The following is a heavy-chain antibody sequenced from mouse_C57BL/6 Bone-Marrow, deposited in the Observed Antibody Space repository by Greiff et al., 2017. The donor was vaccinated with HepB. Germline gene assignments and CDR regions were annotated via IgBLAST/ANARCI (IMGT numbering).Heavy chain of an antibody. J-gene: IGHJ2*01. V-gene: IGHV1-82*01. CDR2: IYPGDGDT. D-gene: IGHD1-1*01. CDR3: AKGDYYGSSYLYYFDY. Sequence: QVHVKQSGPELVKPGASVKISCKASGYAFSSSWMNWVKQRPGKGLEWIGRIYPGDGDTNYNGKFKGKATLTADKSSSTAYMQLSSLTSEDSAVYFCAKGDYYGSSYLYYFDYWGQGTTLTVSS. CDR1: GYAFSSSW.